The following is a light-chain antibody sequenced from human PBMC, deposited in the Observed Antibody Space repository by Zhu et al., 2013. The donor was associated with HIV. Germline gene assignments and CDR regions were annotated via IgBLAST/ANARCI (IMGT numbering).Light chain of an antibody. CDR3: QQSYSPLFT. CDR1: QSIGTF. J-gene: IGKJ3*01. V-gene: IGKV1-39*01. Sequence: DIQMTQSPSSLSASVGDRVTITCRASQSIGTFLNWYQQMPGEAPKLLIFTASSLQSGVPSRFSGSGSGTDFTLTISSLQPEDFATYYCQQSYSPLFTFGPGTKVDIK. CDR2: TAS.